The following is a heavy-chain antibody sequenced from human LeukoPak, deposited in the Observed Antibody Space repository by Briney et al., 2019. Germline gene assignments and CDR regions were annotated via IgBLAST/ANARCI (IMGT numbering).Heavy chain of an antibody. V-gene: IGHV1-2*02. J-gene: IGHJ4*02. CDR2: INPNSGDT. Sequence: ASVRVSCKASEDTFTGYYIHWVRQAPGQGLEWMGWINPNSGDTNYAQKFQGRVTMTRDTSINTAFMELSRLRSDDTAVYYCARDRHWNQGNFDYWGQGTLVTVSS. D-gene: IGHD1-1*01. CDR3: ARDRHWNQGNFDY. CDR1: EDTFTGYY.